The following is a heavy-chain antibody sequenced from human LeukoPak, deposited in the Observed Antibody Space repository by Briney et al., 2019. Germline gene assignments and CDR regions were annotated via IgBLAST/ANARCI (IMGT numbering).Heavy chain of an antibody. CDR2: IWYDGSNK. V-gene: IGHV3-33*01. Sequence: GGSLRLSYAASGFAFSRHGIHWVRQAPGKGLEWVAVIWYDGSNKYYADSVKGRFTISRDNSKNTLYLQMNSLRAEDTAVYYCARDGDYGGNDLDYWGQGTLVTVSS. CDR1: GFAFSRHG. CDR3: ARDGDYGGNDLDY. D-gene: IGHD4-23*01. J-gene: IGHJ4*02.